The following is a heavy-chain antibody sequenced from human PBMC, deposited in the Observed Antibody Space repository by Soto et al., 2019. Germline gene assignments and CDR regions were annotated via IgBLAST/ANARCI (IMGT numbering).Heavy chain of an antibody. D-gene: IGHD3-16*01. V-gene: IGHV4-59*01. CDR3: ARGGRMYNWFDP. J-gene: IGHJ5*02. CDR2: IYYSGST. CDR1: GGSISSYY. Sequence: QVQLQESGPGLVKPSETLSLTCTVSGGSISSYYWSWIRQPPGKGLEWIGYIYYSGSTNYNPSLKIRVTISVDTSKNQFSLKLSSVTAADTAVYFCARGGRMYNWFDPWGQGTLVTVSS.